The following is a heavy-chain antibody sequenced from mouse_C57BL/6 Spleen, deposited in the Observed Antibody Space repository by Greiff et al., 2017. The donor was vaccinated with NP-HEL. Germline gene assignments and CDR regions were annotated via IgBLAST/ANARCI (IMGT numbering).Heavy chain of an antibody. D-gene: IGHD3-2*02. Sequence: VQLQQPGAELVMPGASVKLSCKASGYTFTSYWMHWVKQRPGQGLEWIGEIDPSDSYTNYNQKFKGKSTLTVDKSSSTAYMQLSSLTSEDSAVYYCARLGQLRPFDYWGQGTTLTVSS. CDR2: IDPSDSYT. V-gene: IGHV1-69*01. CDR1: GYTFTSYW. J-gene: IGHJ2*01. CDR3: ARLGQLRPFDY.